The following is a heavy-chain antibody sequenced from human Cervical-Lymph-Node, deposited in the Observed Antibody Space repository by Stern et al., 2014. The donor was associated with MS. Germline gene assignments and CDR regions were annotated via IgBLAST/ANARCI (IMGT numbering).Heavy chain of an antibody. V-gene: IGHV1-69*01. Sequence: QVQLVQSGSEVKKPGSSVKVSCKASGDTFSNYALSWVRQAPGQGLEWAGGLIPFFGATRYGQKFQGRVTITPEESTGTAFMELTGLTSEDTAVYFCALRRSYYVYWGQGTLVTVSS. CDR3: ALRRSYYVY. CDR1: GDTFSNYA. CDR2: LIPFFGAT. J-gene: IGHJ4*02. D-gene: IGHD3-10*01.